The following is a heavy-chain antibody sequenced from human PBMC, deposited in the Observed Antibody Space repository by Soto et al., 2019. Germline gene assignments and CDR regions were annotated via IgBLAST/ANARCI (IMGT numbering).Heavy chain of an antibody. D-gene: IGHD4-4*01. Sequence: ASVKVSCKASGYTFTSYYMHWVRQAPGQGLEWMGIINPSGGSTSYAQKFQGRVTMTRDTSTSTVYMELSSLRSEDTAVYYCARTGHMTTEPPVYYYYYYMDVWRKGTTVTVSS. V-gene: IGHV1-46*01. CDR3: ARTGHMTTEPPVYYYYYYMDV. CDR2: INPSGGST. J-gene: IGHJ6*03. CDR1: GYTFTSYY.